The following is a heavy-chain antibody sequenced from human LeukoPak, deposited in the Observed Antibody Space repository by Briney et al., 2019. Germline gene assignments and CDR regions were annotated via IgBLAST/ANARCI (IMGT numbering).Heavy chain of an antibody. V-gene: IGHV3-21*01. CDR3: ARDRWIQLWENYYYYGMDV. CDR2: ISSISSYI. J-gene: IGHJ6*04. CDR1: GFTFSTYS. D-gene: IGHD5-18*01. Sequence: GGSLRLSCAASGFTFSTYSMNWVRQAPGKGLEWVSSISSISSYIYYAGSVEVRFTISRDNAKHSQYLQMNRLRAEATAVYYCARDRWIQLWENYYYYGMDVWRKGTTVTVSS.